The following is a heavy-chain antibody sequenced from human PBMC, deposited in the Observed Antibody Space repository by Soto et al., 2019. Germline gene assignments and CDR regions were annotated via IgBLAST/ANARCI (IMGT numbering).Heavy chain of an antibody. CDR3: ARTTQAGTVGY. J-gene: IGHJ4*02. CDR1: GGSFSGYY. D-gene: IGHD4-17*01. CDR2: INHSGST. V-gene: IGHV4-34*01. Sequence: SETLSLTCAVYGGSFSGYYWSWIRQPPGKGLEWIGEINHSGSTNYNPSLKSRVTISVDTSKNQFSLKLSSVTAADTAVYYCARTTQAGTVGYWGQGTLVTSPQ.